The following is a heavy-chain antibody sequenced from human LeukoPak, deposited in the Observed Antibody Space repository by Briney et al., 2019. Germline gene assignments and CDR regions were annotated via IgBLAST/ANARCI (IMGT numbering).Heavy chain of an antibody. CDR3: ARDHSSGWYSDYFDY. V-gene: IGHV3-33*01. J-gene: IGHJ4*02. CDR2: IWYDGSNK. D-gene: IGHD6-19*01. Sequence: GRSLTLSCAASGFTFSSYGMHWVRQAPGKGLEWVADIWYDGSNKYYADSVKGRFTISRDNSKNTLYLQMNSLRAEDTAVYYCARDHSSGWYSDYFDYWGQGTLVTVSS. CDR1: GFTFSSYG.